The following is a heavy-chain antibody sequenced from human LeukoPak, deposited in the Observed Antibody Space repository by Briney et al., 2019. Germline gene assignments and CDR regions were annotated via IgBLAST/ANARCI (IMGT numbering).Heavy chain of an antibody. D-gene: IGHD2-15*01. CDR1: GYTFTDYY. V-gene: IGHV1-2*02. CDR2: TNPNSGDT. CDR3: AAAGRSYCSGGTCYSDLNDAFDI. Sequence: ASVKVSCKASGYTFTDYYIHCVRQAPAPGQGLEWMGWTNPNSGDTNYAQKFQGRVTMTRDTSISTAYMELNRLRSDDTAIYYCAAAGRSYCSGGTCYSDLNDAFDIWGQGTMVTVSS. J-gene: IGHJ3*02.